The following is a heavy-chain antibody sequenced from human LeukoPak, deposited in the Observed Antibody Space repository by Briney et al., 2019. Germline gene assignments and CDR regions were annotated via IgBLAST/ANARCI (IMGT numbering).Heavy chain of an antibody. CDR3: AREINGPYCQLDY. CDR1: GFTFSSYE. Sequence: GGTVSLTCAASGFTFSSYEMNWVRQAQGQEREGVLYITSSGSMISYADSVKGRFTIARDNAKNSLSLEMNSLRAQDRAVYYCAREINGPYCQLDYWGQGTMASLSS. D-gene: IGHD2-8*01. V-gene: IGHV3-48*03. J-gene: IGHJ4*02. CDR2: ITSSGSMI.